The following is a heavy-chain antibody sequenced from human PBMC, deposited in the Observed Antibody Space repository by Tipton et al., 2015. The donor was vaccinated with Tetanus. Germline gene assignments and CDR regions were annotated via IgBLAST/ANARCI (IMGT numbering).Heavy chain of an antibody. J-gene: IGHJ5*02. CDR2: IKSKTFGETT. Sequence: SLRLSCTASGFTFDDYTMSWFRQAPGKGLEWVGFIKSKTFGETTEYAASVKGRFSISRDDSKTVAYLQMNSLKAEDTAVYYCGKVGSTPGNRLPNWFDPWGQGTLVTVSS. D-gene: IGHD2-21*02. CDR3: GKVGSTPGNRLPNWFDP. V-gene: IGHV3-49*03. CDR1: GFTFDDYT.